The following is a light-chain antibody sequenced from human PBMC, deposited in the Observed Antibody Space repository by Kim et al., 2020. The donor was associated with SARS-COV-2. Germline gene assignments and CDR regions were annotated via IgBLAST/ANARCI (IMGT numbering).Light chain of an antibody. CDR2: RIS. V-gene: IGKV2-24*01. CDR1: QSTEHNDGTTY. CDR3: MQVTQLPDT. Sequence: QPASISCRSSQSTEHNDGTTYLSWLQQRPGQPPRLLIYRISNRFSWVPDRCSGRGAGTDFTRTISRVEAEDVGIYYCMQVTQLPDTFGQGTKLEIK. J-gene: IGKJ2*01.